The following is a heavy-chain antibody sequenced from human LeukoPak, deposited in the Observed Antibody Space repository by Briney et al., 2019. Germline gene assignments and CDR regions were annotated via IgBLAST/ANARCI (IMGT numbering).Heavy chain of an antibody. CDR2: INNDGSST. D-gene: IGHD3-10*01. Sequence: PGESLRLSCAASGFTFSSDWMHWVRQAPGKGLVWVSRINNDGSSTSHADSVKGRFTISRDNAILFLQMNGLRAEDTAVYYCARGRSITLLRGVAMSDGFDIWGQGAMVAVSS. CDR1: GFTFSSDW. CDR3: ARGRSITLLRGVAMSDGFDI. J-gene: IGHJ3*02. V-gene: IGHV3-74*01.